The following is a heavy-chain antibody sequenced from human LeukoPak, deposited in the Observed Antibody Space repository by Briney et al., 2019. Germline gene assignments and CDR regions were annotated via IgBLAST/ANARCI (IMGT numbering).Heavy chain of an antibody. CDR1: GGSISSSSYY. CDR3: ARGGDPDFWSLREYFDI. CDR2: IYYSGST. V-gene: IGHV4-39*01. Sequence: PSETLSLTCTVSGGSISSSSYYWGWIRQPPGKGLEWIGSIYYSGSTYYNPSLKSRVTISVDTSKNQFSLKLSSVTAADTAVYYCARGGDPDFWSLREYFDIWGQGTMVTVSS. D-gene: IGHD3-3*01. J-gene: IGHJ3*02.